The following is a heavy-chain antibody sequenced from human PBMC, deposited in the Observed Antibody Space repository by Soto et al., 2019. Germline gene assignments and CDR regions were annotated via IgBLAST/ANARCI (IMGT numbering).Heavy chain of an antibody. J-gene: IGHJ4*02. V-gene: IGHV3-23*01. CDR3: ARAPSPLWFGELLTY. CDR1: GFTFSSYA. CDR2: ISGSGGST. Sequence: VGSRRLSCAASGFTFSSYAMSGVRQAPGKGLEWVSAISGSGGSTYYADSVKGRFTISRDNSKNTLYLQMNSLRAEDTAVYYCARAPSPLWFGELLTYWGQGTLVTVSS. D-gene: IGHD3-10*01.